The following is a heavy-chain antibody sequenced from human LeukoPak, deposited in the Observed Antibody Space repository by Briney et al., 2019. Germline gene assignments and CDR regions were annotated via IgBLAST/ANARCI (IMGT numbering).Heavy chain of an antibody. D-gene: IGHD5-24*01. V-gene: IGHV3-48*04. Sequence: GGSLRPSCAASGFTFSSYSMNWVRQAPGKGLEWVSYISSSSSTIYYADSVKGRFTISRDNAKNSLYLQMNSLRAEDTAVYYCARGGLRRDGYNFNYWGQGTLVTVSS. CDR3: ARGGLRRDGYNFNY. CDR1: GFTFSSYS. CDR2: ISSSSSTI. J-gene: IGHJ4*02.